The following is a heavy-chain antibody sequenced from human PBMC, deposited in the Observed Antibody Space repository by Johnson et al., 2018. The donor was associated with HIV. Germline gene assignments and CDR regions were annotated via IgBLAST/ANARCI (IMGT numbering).Heavy chain of an antibody. V-gene: IGHV3-7*01. CDR3: AREAGYYDSSGYSDAFDI. D-gene: IGHD3-22*01. Sequence: VQLVESGGDLVKPGGSLRLSCAASGFTFSDYYMSWIRQAPGKGLEWVANIKQDGSEKYYVDSVKGRFTISRDNAKNSLYLQMNSLRAEDTAVYYCAREAGYYDSSGYSDAFDIWGQGTMVTVSS. CDR2: IKQDGSEK. J-gene: IGHJ3*02. CDR1: GFTFSDYY.